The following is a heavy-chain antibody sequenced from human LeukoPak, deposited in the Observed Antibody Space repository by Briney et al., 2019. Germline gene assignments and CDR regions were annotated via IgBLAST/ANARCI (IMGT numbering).Heavy chain of an antibody. Sequence: SETLSLTCTVSGGSISSYYWSWIRQPPGKGLEWIGYIYYSGSTNCNPSLKSRVIISVDTSKNQFSLKLSSVTAADTAVYYCARENYDFWSGYYLSWFDPWGQGTLVTVSS. V-gene: IGHV4-59*01. CDR1: GGSISSYY. J-gene: IGHJ5*02. CDR2: IYYSGST. CDR3: ARENYDFWSGYYLSWFDP. D-gene: IGHD3-3*01.